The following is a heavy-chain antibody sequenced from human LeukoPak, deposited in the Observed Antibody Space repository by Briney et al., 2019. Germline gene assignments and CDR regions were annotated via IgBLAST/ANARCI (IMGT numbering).Heavy chain of an antibody. CDR3: ARMGLGWSPSGY. J-gene: IGHJ4*02. Sequence: GGSLRLSCAASGFTFSSSAMSWVRQAPGKGLEWVSGISGSGGTTYHADSVKGRFTISRDNSNNTLYLQMNSLRAEDTAVYYCARMGLGWSPSGYWGQGTLVTVSS. CDR2: ISGSGGTT. CDR1: GFTFSSSA. D-gene: IGHD6-19*01. V-gene: IGHV3-23*01.